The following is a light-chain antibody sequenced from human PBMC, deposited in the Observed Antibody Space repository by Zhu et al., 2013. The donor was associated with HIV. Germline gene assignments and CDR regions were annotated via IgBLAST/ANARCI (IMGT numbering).Light chain of an antibody. V-gene: IGKV1-5*03. CDR2: KAS. CDR3: QHYNSYPWT. CDR1: QSINDW. J-gene: IGKJ1*01. Sequence: DVQMTQSPSTLSASVGDRVTITCRASQSINDWLAWYQQKPGEAPKLLIYKASSLEGGVPSRFSGSGAGTDFTLTISNLQPDDFATYYCQHYNSYPWTFGQGTKV.